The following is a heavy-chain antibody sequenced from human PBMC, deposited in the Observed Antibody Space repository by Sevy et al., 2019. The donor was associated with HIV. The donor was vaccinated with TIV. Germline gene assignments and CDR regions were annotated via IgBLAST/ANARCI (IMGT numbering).Heavy chain of an antibody. J-gene: IGHJ6*02. CDR3: ASSYYESSGYSPLYYYGMDV. D-gene: IGHD3-22*01. CDR1: GGTFSNYA. Sequence: ASVKVSCKASGGTFSNYAISWVRQAPGQGLEWMGGFIPMFDTANSAQKFQGRVTLTADGSRSTAYMELSSLRSEETAVYYCASSYYESSGYSPLYYYGMDVWGQGTTVTVSS. CDR2: FIPMFDTA. V-gene: IGHV1-69*13.